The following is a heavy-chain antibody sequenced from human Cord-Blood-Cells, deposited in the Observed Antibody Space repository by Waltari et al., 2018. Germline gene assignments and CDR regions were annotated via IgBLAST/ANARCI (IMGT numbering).Heavy chain of an antibody. CDR1: GGSFSGYS. J-gene: IGHJ4*02. CDR2: SNHSGST. CDR3: AHLKNSGSYYNYFDY. V-gene: IGHV4-34*01. D-gene: IGHD3-10*01. Sequence: QVQLQQWGAGLLKPSETLSLTCAVYGGSFSGYSWSWIRQPPGKGLEWIGESNHSGSTNYNPPLRSRVTVSVDTSKNHFTLKLGSVTAADTALYYCAHLKNSGSYYNYFDYWGQGTLVTVAS.